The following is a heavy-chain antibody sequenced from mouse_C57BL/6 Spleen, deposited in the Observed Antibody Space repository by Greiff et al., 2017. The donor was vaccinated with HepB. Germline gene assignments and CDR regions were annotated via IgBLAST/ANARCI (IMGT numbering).Heavy chain of an antibody. V-gene: IGHV5-17*01. CDR1: GFTFSDYG. Sequence: EVMLVESGGGLVKPGGSLKLSCAASGFTFSDYGMHWVRQAPEKGLEWVAYISSGSSTIYYADTVKGRFTISRDNAKNTLFLQMTSLRYEDTAMYYCARGGNYWYFDVWGTGTTVTVSS. CDR3: ARGGNYWYFDV. D-gene: IGHD2-1*01. J-gene: IGHJ1*03. CDR2: ISSGSSTI.